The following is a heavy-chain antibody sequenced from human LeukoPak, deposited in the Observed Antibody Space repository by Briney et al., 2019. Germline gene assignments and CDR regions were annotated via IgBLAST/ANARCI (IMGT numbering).Heavy chain of an antibody. D-gene: IGHD3-22*01. CDR2: MHTSGTT. V-gene: IGHV4-4*07. Sequence: SETLSLTCTVSGGSTTSDYWSCIRQPAGTGLGWIGRMHTSGTTNYNPSLKSRVTMSVDTSKNQFYLKLSSVTAADTAVYYCARDAYYYDSIAYRRFDYWGQGTLVTVSS. CDR3: ARDAYYYDSIAYRRFDY. J-gene: IGHJ4*02. CDR1: GGSTTSDY.